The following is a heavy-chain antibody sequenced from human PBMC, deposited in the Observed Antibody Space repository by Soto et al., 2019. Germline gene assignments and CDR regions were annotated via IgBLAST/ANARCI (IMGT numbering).Heavy chain of an antibody. CDR3: ARLRIYCSGGSCYYYFDY. J-gene: IGHJ4*02. CDR2: IYYSGST. V-gene: IGHV4-59*12. D-gene: IGHD2-15*01. Sequence: SETLSLTCTVSGGSISSYYWSWIRQPPGKGLEWIGYIYYSGSTNYNPSLKSRVTISVDTSKNQFSLKLSSVTAVDTAVYYCARLRIYCSGGSCYYYFDYWGQGTLVTVSS. CDR1: GGSISSYY.